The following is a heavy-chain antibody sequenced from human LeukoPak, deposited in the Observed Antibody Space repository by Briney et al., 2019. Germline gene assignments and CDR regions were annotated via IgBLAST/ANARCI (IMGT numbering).Heavy chain of an antibody. CDR3: ARQGYSGSYSXXXFDY. Sequence: PSETLSLTCTVSGGSISSYYWSWIRQPPGKGLEWIGYIYYSGSTNYNPSLKSRVTISVDTSKNQFSLKLSSVTAADTAVYYCARQGYSGSYSXXXFDYWGQGTLVTVSS. CDR2: IYYSGST. J-gene: IGHJ4*02. V-gene: IGHV4-59*08. CDR1: GGSISSYY. D-gene: IGHD1-26*01.